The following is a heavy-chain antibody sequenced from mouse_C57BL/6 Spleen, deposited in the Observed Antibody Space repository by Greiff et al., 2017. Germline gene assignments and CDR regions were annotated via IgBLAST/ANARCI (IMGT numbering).Heavy chain of an antibody. J-gene: IGHJ2*01. Sequence: QVQLQQSGAELVKPGASVTLSCKASGYTFTSYWMQWVKQRPGQGLEWIGEFDPSDSYTNYNQKFKGKDTLTADTSSSPAYMQLSSLTSEDSAVYYCARSSYGNSHYMDYWGQGTTLTVSS. CDR3: ARSSYGNSHYMDY. CDR2: FDPSDSYT. CDR1: GYTFTSYW. V-gene: IGHV1-50*01. D-gene: IGHD1-1*01.